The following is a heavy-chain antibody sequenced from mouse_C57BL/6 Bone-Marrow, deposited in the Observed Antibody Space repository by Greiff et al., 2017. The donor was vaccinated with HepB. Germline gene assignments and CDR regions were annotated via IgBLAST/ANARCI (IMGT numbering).Heavy chain of an antibody. J-gene: IGHJ4*01. V-gene: IGHV1-78*01. D-gene: IGHD1-1*01. CDR3: ARRYYGSSPYAMDY. Sequence: VQRVESDAELVKPGASVKISCKVSGYTFTDHTIHWMKQRPEQGLEWIGYIYPRDGSTKYNEKFKGKATLTADKSSSTAYMQLNSLTSEDSAVYCCARRYYGSSPYAMDYWGQGTSVTVSS. CDR1: GYTFTDHT. CDR2: IYPRDGST.